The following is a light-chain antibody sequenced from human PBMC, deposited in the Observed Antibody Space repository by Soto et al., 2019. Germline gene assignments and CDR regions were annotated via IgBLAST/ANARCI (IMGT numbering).Light chain of an antibody. V-gene: IGKV3-20*01. J-gene: IGKJ5*01. CDR1: QTVRNNY. CDR2: DAS. CDR3: QQYGTPRSVT. Sequence: EFVLTQSPGTLSLSPGERAPLSCRARQTVRNNYLAWYQQKPGQAPRLLIYDASSRATGIPDRFSGGGSGTDFTLTISRLEPEDFAVYYCQQYGTPRSVTFGQGTRLEIK.